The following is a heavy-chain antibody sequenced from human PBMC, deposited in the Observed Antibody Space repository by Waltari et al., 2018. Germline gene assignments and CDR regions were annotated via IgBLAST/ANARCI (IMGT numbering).Heavy chain of an antibody. CDR1: GGSISNYF. CDR2: NYTSENT. CDR3: ARENRGRSYSHFDY. Sequence: QVQLQESGPGLVKPSETLSLTCTVSGGSISNYFWSWIRQPAGKGLEWIGRNYTSENTNYNPSLKSRVTMSVDTSKNQFSLKLNSVTAADTAVYYCARENRGRSYSHFDYWGQGTLVTVSS. D-gene: IGHD1-26*01. V-gene: IGHV4-4*07. J-gene: IGHJ4*02.